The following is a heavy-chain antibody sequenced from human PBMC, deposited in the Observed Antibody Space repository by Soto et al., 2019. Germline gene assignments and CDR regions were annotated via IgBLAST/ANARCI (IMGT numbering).Heavy chain of an antibody. V-gene: IGHV3-23*01. CDR1: GFTXSSYA. Sequence: PGGSLRLSCAASGFTXSSYAMSWVRQAPGKGLEWVSLISGSGGRTYYADSVKGRFTISRDNSKNTLYLQMNSLRAEDTAVYYCAKGKDGYNYFDYWGQGTLVTAPQ. J-gene: IGHJ4*02. CDR2: ISGSGGRT. CDR3: AKGKDGYNYFDY. D-gene: IGHD5-12*01.